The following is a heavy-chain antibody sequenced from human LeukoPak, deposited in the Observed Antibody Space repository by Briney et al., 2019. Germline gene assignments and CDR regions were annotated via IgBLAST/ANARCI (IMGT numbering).Heavy chain of an antibody. D-gene: IGHD4-17*01. CDR3: ALRGSGYGDFTVRLDY. J-gene: IGHJ4*02. V-gene: IGHV3-23*01. Sequence: GGSLRLSCAASGFTFSSYAMSWVRQAPGKGLEWVSAISGSGGSTYYADSVKGRFTISRDNSKNTLYLQMNSLRAEDTAVYYCALRGSGYGDFTVRLDYWGQGTLVTVSS. CDR2: ISGSGGST. CDR1: GFTFSSYA.